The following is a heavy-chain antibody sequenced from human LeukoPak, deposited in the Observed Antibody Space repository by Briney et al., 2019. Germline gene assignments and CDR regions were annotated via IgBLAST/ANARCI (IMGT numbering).Heavy chain of an antibody. Sequence: GGSLRLSCAASGFTFSSYAMSWVRQAPGKGLEWVSAISGSGGSTYYADSVKGRFTISRDNSKNTLYLQMNSLRAEDTAVYYCAKVKNYYGSGSSAYFDYWGQGTLVTVSS. CDR1: GFTFSSYA. CDR2: ISGSGGST. D-gene: IGHD3-10*01. CDR3: AKVKNYYGSGSSAYFDY. J-gene: IGHJ4*02. V-gene: IGHV3-23*01.